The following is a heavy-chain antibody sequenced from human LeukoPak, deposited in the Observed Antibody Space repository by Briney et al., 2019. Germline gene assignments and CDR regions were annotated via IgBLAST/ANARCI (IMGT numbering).Heavy chain of an antibody. J-gene: IGHJ4*02. CDR3: AKDLRSSTSFGSFDY. D-gene: IGHD2-2*01. V-gene: IGHV3-23*01. Sequence: PGGSLTLSCTASGFTFSSYAMSWVRQAPGKGLEWVSAISGGGGSTYYADSVKGRITISRANSKNTLYQQMNILRADDAAVYCGAKDLRSSTSFGSFDYWGQGTLATVSS. CDR1: GFTFSSYA. CDR2: ISGGGGST.